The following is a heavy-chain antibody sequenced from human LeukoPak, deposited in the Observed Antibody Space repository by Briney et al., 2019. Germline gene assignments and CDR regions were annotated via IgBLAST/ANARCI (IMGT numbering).Heavy chain of an antibody. D-gene: IGHD2-15*01. J-gene: IGHJ6*04. CDR3: ANVWGVVVAARF. CDR1: GFTFSTYW. V-gene: IGHV3-7*03. Sequence: GGSLRLSCAASGFTFSTYWMSWVRQAPGKGLEWVANIKQDGGEKYYVDSVKGRFTISRDNAKNTLYLQMNSLRAEDTALYYCANVWGVVVAARFWGKGTTVTISS. CDR2: IKQDGGEK.